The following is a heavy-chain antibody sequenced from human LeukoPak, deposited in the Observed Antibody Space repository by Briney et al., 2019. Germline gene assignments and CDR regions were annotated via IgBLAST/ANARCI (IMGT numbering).Heavy chain of an antibody. CDR2: ISGSGGST. V-gene: IGHV3-23*01. Sequence: GGSLRLSCAASGFTFSSYAMSWVRQASGKGLEWVSAISGSGGSTYYADSVKGRFTISRDNSKNTLYLQMNSLRAEDTAVYYCAKGQTFQYYYDSSGYYYYFDYWGQGTLVTVSS. D-gene: IGHD3-22*01. CDR1: GFTFSSYA. CDR3: AKGQTFQYYYDSSGYYYYFDY. J-gene: IGHJ4*02.